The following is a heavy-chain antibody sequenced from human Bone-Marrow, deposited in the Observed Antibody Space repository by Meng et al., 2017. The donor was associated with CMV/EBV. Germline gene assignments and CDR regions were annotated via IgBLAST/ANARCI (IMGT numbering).Heavy chain of an antibody. CDR1: GYSISSGYY. CDR3: ARILSARSGYPDF. Sequence: SETLSLTCTVSGYSISSGYYWGWIRQPPGKGLEWIGSIYHSGSTYYNPSLKSRVTISVDTSKNQFSLKLSSVTAADTAVYYCARILSARSGYPDFWGQGTLVTVSS. J-gene: IGHJ4*02. V-gene: IGHV4-38-2*02. CDR2: IYHSGST. D-gene: IGHD3-22*01.